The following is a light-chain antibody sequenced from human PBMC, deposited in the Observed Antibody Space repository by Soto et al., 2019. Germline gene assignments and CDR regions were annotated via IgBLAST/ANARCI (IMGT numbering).Light chain of an antibody. CDR2: GTS. CDR1: HSVSSSY. V-gene: IGKV3-20*01. CDR3: QQYGSSPLT. J-gene: IGKJ4*01. Sequence: EIVLTQSPGTLSLSPGQRATLSCRASHSVSSSYLAWYQQKPGQPPRLLISGTSNRSNGIPDRLKGRRCGTDFTLNIGGLEPEDFAVFYCQQYGSSPLTLGGGTKVDIK.